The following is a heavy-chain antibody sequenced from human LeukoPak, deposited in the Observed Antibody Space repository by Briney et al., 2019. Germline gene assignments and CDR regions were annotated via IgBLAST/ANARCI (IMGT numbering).Heavy chain of an antibody. D-gene: IGHD2-21*02. CDR1: GYTFTGYY. Sequence: GSSVKVSCKASGYTFTGYYMHRLRQAPGQGLEWMGWINPNSGGTNSAQKLQGRVTMTRDTSLSTAYMELSRLTSDDTAVYSCARGVTARGFYYYIDIWGKGTTVTISS. J-gene: IGHJ6*03. CDR3: ARGVTARGFYYYIDI. CDR2: INPNSGGT. V-gene: IGHV1-2*02.